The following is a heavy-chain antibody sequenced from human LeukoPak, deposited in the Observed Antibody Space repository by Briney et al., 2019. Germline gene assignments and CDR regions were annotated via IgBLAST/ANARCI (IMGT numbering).Heavy chain of an antibody. CDR2: INHSGST. D-gene: IGHD3-9*01. CDR3: AREIPGPNYDILTGNLNWFDP. J-gene: IGHJ5*02. CDR1: GGSISTSNYY. V-gene: IGHV4-39*07. Sequence: PSETLSLTCTVSGGSISTSNYYWGWIRQPPGKGLEWIGEINHSGSTNYNPSLKSRVTISVDTSKNQFSLKLSSVTAADTAVYYCAREIPGPNYDILTGNLNWFDPWGQGTLVTVSS.